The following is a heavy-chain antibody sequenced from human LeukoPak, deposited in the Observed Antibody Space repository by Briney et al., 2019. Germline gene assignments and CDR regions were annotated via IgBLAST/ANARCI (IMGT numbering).Heavy chain of an antibody. Sequence: PGGPLRLSCAASGFTFSSYAMSWVRQAPGKGLEWVSAISGSGGSTYYADSVKGRFTISRDNSKNTLYLQMNSLRAEDTAVYYCAKDTSILTGYYAFDYWGQGTLVTVSS. CDR2: ISGSGGST. CDR3: AKDTSILTGYYAFDY. J-gene: IGHJ4*02. CDR1: GFTFSSYA. D-gene: IGHD3-9*01. V-gene: IGHV3-23*01.